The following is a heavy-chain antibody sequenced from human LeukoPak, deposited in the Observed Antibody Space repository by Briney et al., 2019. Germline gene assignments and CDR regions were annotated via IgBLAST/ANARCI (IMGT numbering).Heavy chain of an antibody. CDR1: GGSFSGYY. V-gene: IGHV4-34*01. Sequence: PSETLSLTCAVYGGSFSGYYWSWIRQPPGKGLEWIGEINHSGSTYYTPSLKSRVTFSVDTSKNQFSLKLSSVTAADTAVYYCAKSSGSLFDPWGQGTLVTVSS. D-gene: IGHD3-10*01. J-gene: IGHJ5*02. CDR3: AKSSGSLFDP. CDR2: INHSGST.